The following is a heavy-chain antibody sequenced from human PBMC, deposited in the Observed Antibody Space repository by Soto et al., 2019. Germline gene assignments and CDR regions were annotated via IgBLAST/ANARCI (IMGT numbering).Heavy chain of an antibody. V-gene: IGHV3-30-3*01. D-gene: IGHD6-13*01. CDR3: AIIATSGGGDAFDI. Sequence: QVQLVESGRGVVQPGRSLRLSCAASGFTFSNYAMHWVRQAPGKGLEWVAAILSDEINKYSADSVKGRFTISRDNSKNTLYLQMNSLRPEDMAEYYCAIIATSGGGDAFDILGQGTMVTVSS. CDR1: GFTFSNYA. CDR2: ILSDEINK. J-gene: IGHJ3*02.